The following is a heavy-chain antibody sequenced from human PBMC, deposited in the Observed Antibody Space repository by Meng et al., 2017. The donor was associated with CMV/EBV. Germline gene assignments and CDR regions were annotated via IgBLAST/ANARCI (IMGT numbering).Heavy chain of an antibody. CDR2: IIPILGIA. D-gene: IGHD2-21*01. CDR1: GGTFSSYT. V-gene: IGHV1-69*02. Sequence: SVKVSCKASGGTFSSYTISWVRQAPGQGLEWMGRIIPILGIANYAQKFQGRVTITADKSTNTAYMELSSLRSEDTAVYYCASLYCGGDCPIEFEGQFDYWGQGTLVTVSS. CDR3: ASLYCGGDCPIEFEGQFDY. J-gene: IGHJ4*02.